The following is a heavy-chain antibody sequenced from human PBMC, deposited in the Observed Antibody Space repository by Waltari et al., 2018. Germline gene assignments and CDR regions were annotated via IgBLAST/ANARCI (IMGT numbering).Heavy chain of an antibody. CDR2: INEDGSLK. V-gene: IGHV3-7*01. CDR3: ARDVPYLGRGAYDF. Sequence: EVHLVESGGGLVQPGGSLRLSCSASGFPFSNFWLNWVRQAPGKGLELVAKINEDGSLKDYVDSVKGRFTISRDNARNSLYLEITSLRAEDTAVYYCARDVPYLGRGAYDFWGQGTMVTVSS. D-gene: IGHD2-21*01. J-gene: IGHJ3*01. CDR1: GFPFSNFW.